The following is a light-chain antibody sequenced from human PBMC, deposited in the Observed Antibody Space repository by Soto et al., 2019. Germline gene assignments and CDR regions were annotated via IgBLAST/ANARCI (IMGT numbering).Light chain of an antibody. CDR3: HQYGSSPRT. CDR1: ESVSSGH. V-gene: IGKV3-20*01. Sequence: EIVMTQSPDTLYVSPGEGATLSCRASESVSSGHLAWYQQKPGQAPRLLIYGASSRATAIPDRFSGSGSGTDFTLTISRLEPEDLAVYYCHQYGSSPRTFGQGTKVDIK. CDR2: GAS. J-gene: IGKJ1*01.